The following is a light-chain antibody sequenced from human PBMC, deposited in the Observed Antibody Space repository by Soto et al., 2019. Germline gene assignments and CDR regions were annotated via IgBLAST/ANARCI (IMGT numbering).Light chain of an antibody. CDR2: EVS. Sequence: QSVLTQPPSASGSPGQSVTISCTGTSSDVGGYNYVSWYQQHPGKAPKLMIYEVSKRPSGVPDRFSGSESGNTASLTVSGLQAEDEADYYCSSYAGSNNFVFXTGTKVTVL. J-gene: IGLJ1*01. CDR3: SSYAGSNNFV. V-gene: IGLV2-8*01. CDR1: SSDVGGYNY.